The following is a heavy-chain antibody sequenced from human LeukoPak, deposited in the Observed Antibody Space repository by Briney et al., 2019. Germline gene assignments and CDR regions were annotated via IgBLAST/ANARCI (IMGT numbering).Heavy chain of an antibody. D-gene: IGHD4-17*01. V-gene: IGHV4-61*01. CDR1: GASVSSGSYY. J-gene: IGHJ3*02. Sequence: PSETLSLTCTVSGASVSSGSYYWSWIRQPPGKRLEWIGCIYSIGSTNYNPSLKSRVTISVDTSKNQFSLKLSSVTAADTAVYYCASKIYGDYGCCAFDIWGQGTMVTVSS. CDR3: ASKIYGDYGCCAFDI. CDR2: IYSIGST.